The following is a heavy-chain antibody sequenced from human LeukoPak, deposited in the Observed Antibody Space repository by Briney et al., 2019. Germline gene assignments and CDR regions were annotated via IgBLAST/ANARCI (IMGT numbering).Heavy chain of an antibody. CDR3: ARTGSVVAGTPYYYYGVDV. J-gene: IGHJ6*02. Sequence: SETLSLTCTVSGGSISSGDYYWSWIRQPPGKGLEWIGYIYYSGSTNYNPSLESRVTISVDTSKNQFSLKLSSVTAADTAVYYCARTGSVVAGTPYYYYGVDVWGQGTTVTVSS. CDR2: IYYSGST. D-gene: IGHD6-19*01. CDR1: GGSISSGDYY. V-gene: IGHV4-30-4*01.